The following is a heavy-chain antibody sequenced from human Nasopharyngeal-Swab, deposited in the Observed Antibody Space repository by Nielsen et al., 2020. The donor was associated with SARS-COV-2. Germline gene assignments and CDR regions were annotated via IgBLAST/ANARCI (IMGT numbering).Heavy chain of an antibody. D-gene: IGHD2-2*01. Sequence: GESLKISCAASGFTFDDYAMHWVRQAPGKGLEWVSSISSSSSYIYYADSVKGRFTISRDNAKNSLYLQMNSLRAEDTAVYYCASRAAIGWGQGTLVTVSS. J-gene: IGHJ4*02. CDR3: ASRAAIG. CDR2: ISSSSSYI. V-gene: IGHV3-21*01. CDR1: GFTFDDYA.